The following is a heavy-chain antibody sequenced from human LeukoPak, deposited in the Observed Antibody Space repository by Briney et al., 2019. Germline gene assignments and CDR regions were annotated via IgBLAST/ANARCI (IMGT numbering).Heavy chain of an antibody. CDR3: ARSTVTTYYFDY. V-gene: IGHV6-1*01. CDR2: TFYRSKWYN. J-gene: IGHJ4*02. Sequence: SQTLSLTCAISGDSVSSNSAAWHWIRQSPSRGLEWLGRTFYRSKWYNDYAVSVKSRITINPDTSKNQFSLQLNSVTPEDTAVYYCARSTVTTYYFDYWGQGTLVTVSS. D-gene: IGHD4-17*01. CDR1: GDSVSSNSAA.